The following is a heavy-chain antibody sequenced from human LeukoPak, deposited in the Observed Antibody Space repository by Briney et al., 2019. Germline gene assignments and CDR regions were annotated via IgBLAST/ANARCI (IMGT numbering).Heavy chain of an antibody. CDR3: AKYGSSNWFDS. V-gene: IGHV3-23*01. J-gene: IGHJ5*01. Sequence: GGSLRLSCAASGFTFTHYAMTWVRRAPGKGLEWVSTISSGGDSTYHADSVKGRFTISRDNSKNMVFLQMNTPRAEDTAVYYCAKYGSSNWFDSWGQGTLVTVSS. CDR2: ISSGGDST. CDR1: GFTFTHYA. D-gene: IGHD2-2*01.